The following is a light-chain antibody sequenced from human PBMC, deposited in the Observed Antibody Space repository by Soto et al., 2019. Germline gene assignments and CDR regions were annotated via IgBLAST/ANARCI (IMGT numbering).Light chain of an antibody. CDR1: SSDVGGYNY. J-gene: IGLJ1*01. Sequence: QSALTQPASVSGSPGQSITISCTGTSSDVGGYNYVSWYQQHPGKAPKLMIYDVSNRPSGVSYRFSGSKSGNTASLTISGLQAEDEADYYCSSYTTSSTRVLGTGTKLTVL. CDR3: SSYTTSSTRV. CDR2: DVS. V-gene: IGLV2-14*01.